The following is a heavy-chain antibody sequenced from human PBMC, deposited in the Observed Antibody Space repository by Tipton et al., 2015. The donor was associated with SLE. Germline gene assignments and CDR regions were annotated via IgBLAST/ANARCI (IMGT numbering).Heavy chain of an antibody. V-gene: IGHV1-2*02. Sequence: QLVQSGAEVKKPGSSVKVSCKASGGTFNSNAISWVRQAPGQGLEWMGWINPNSGGTNYAQKFQGRVTMTRDTSISTAYMELSRLRSDDTAVYYCARVVVVINDAFDIWGQGTMVTVSS. CDR3: ARVVVVINDAFDI. CDR2: INPNSGGT. J-gene: IGHJ3*02. D-gene: IGHD3-22*01. CDR1: GGTFNSNA.